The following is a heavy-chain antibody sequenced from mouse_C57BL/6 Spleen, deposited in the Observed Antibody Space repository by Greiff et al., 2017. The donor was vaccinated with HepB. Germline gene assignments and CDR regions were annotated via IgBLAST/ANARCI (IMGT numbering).Heavy chain of an antibody. CDR3: ARYDGYYEDY. CDR1: GYTFTSYW. D-gene: IGHD2-3*01. CDR2: IDPSDSET. J-gene: IGHJ2*01. Sequence: QVQLQQPGAELVRPGSSVKLSCKASGYTFTSYWMHWVKQRPLQGLEWIGNIDPSDSETHYNQKFKDKATLTVDKSSSTAYMQLSSLTSEDSAVYDCARYDGYYEDYWGQGPTLTVSS. V-gene: IGHV1-52*01.